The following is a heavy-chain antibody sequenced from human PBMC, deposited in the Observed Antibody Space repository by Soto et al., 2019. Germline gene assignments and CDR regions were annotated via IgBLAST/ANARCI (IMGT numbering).Heavy chain of an antibody. CDR1: GFIFDDFG. Sequence: GGSLRLSCATSGFIFDDFGMLCVRRAPGKGLEWVSGVTSDGAIVGYADSVRGLFIIARDNAQKFLYLQMDSLRVEDTAFYYCAKDRGSLLGVITEWGQGTMVTVSS. CDR3: AKDRGSLLGVITE. J-gene: IGHJ4*02. D-gene: IGHD3-10*01. V-gene: IGHV3-9*01. CDR2: VTSDGAIV.